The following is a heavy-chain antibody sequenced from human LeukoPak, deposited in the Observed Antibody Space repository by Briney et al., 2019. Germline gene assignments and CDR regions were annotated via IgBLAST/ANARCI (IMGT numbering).Heavy chain of an antibody. CDR2: MNPNSGNT. CDR1: GYTFTSYD. D-gene: IGHD2-2*01. CDR3: ARGIVVVPGDAFDI. J-gene: IGHJ3*02. Sequence: ASVKVSCKASGYTFTSYDINWVRQATGQGLEWMGWMNPNSGNTGYAQKFQGRVTTTRNTSISTAYMELSSLRSEDTAVYYCARGIVVVPGDAFDIWGQGTMVTVSS. V-gene: IGHV1-8*03.